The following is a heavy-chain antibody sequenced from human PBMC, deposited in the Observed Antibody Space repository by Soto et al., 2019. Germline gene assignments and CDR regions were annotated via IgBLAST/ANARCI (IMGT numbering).Heavy chain of an antibody. V-gene: IGHV1-18*04. CDR3: ARVYGSGTQSAFFFDY. Sequence: QVQLVQSGAEVKKPGASVKVSCKTSGYTFVSSGISWVRQAPGQGLEWMGWISAYKRNTNYAQKLQGRLTMTTDSSTSTAYMELRSLRSDDTAVYYCARVYGSGTQSAFFFDYWGQGTLVTVSS. CDR1: GYTFVSSG. J-gene: IGHJ4*02. CDR2: ISAYKRNT. D-gene: IGHD3-10*01.